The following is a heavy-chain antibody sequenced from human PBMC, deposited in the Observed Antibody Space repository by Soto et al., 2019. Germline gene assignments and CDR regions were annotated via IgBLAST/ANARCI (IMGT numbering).Heavy chain of an antibody. Sequence: SVKVSCKASGGTFSSYAISWVRQAPGQGLEWMGGIIPIFGTANYAQKFQGRVTITADESTSTAYMELSSLRSEDTAVYYCAREGVGYCTNGVCYGFDYWGQGTLVTVSS. CDR3: AREGVGYCTNGVCYGFDY. J-gene: IGHJ4*02. CDR1: GGTFSSYA. CDR2: IIPIFGTA. V-gene: IGHV1-69*13. D-gene: IGHD2-8*01.